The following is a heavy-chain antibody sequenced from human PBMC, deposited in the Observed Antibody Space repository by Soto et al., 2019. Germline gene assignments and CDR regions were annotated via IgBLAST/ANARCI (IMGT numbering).Heavy chain of an antibody. V-gene: IGHV3-30-3*01. J-gene: IGHJ6*02. D-gene: IGHD2-8*01. CDR3: ARDNKIVLMVYAILASLSYGMDV. Sequence: QVQLVESGGGVVQPGRSLRLSCAASGFTFSSYAMHWVRQAPGKGLEWVAVISYDGSNKYYADSVKGRFTVSRDNSKNTLYLQMNSLRAEDTAVYYCARDNKIVLMVYAILASLSYGMDVWGQGTTVTVSS. CDR1: GFTFSSYA. CDR2: ISYDGSNK.